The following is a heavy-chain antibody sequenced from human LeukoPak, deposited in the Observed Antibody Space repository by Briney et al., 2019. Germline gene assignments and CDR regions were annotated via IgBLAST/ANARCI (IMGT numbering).Heavy chain of an antibody. V-gene: IGHV1-8*01. J-gene: IGHJ4*02. CDR2: MNPNSGNT. CDR1: GYTFTSYD. CDR3: ARAEGAVLRFLEWLLPEPYYFDY. Sequence: ASVKVSCKASGYTFTSYDINWVRQATGQGLEWMGWMNPNSGNTGYAQKFQGRVTMTRNTSISTAYMELSSLRSEDTAMYYCARAEGAVLRFLEWLLPEPYYFDYWGQGTLVTVSS. D-gene: IGHD3-3*01.